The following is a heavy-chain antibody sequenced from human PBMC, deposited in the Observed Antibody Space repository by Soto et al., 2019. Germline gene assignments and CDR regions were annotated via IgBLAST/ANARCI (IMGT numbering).Heavy chain of an antibody. D-gene: IGHD4-17*01. CDR1: GFTFSSYA. J-gene: IGHJ6*02. Sequence: PGGSLRLSCAASGFTFSSYAMSWVRQAPGKGLEWVSAISGSGGSTYYADSVKGRFTISRDNSKNTLYLQMNSLRAEDTAVYYCAKDYGVDDYGDYVGYYYYYGMDVWGQGTTVTVSS. V-gene: IGHV3-23*01. CDR3: AKDYGVDDYGDYVGYYYYYGMDV. CDR2: ISGSGGST.